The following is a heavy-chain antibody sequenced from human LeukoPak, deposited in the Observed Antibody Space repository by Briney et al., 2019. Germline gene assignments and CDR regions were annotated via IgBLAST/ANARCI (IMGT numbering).Heavy chain of an antibody. CDR2: IYYSGST. D-gene: IGHD4-23*01. V-gene: IGHV4-59*08. CDR3: ARRGSNYYYYYGMDV. Sequence: SETLSLTCTVSGGSISSYYWSWIRQPPGKGLEWIGYIYYSGSTNYNPSLKSRVTISVDTSKNQFSLKLSSVTAADTAVYYCARRGSNYYYYYGMDVWGQGTTVTVSS. J-gene: IGHJ6*02. CDR1: GGSISSYY.